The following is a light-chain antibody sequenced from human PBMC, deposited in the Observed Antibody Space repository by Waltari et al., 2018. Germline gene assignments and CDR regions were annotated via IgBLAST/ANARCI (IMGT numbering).Light chain of an antibody. CDR1: SSNIGSNT. J-gene: IGLJ1*01. CDR3: ATWDDSLNAFV. Sequence: QSVLTQPPSASGTPGQRVTISCSGSSSNIGSNTVNWYQQVPGAAPKLLIYNSDVRPSGGPDRFSGSKSGTSASLAISGLLSADEAEFYCATWDDSLNAFVFGTGTKVTVL. V-gene: IGLV1-44*01. CDR2: NSD.